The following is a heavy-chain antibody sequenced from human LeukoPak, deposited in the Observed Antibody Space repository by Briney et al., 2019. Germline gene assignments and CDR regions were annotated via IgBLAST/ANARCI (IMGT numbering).Heavy chain of an antibody. CDR2: IYYSGSN. D-gene: IGHD6-13*01. V-gene: IGHV4-59*01. Sequence: SETLSLTCTVSGGSISSYYWSWIRQFPGKGLEWIGHIYYSGSNNYNPSLKSRVTISVDTSKNQFSLRLGSVTAADTAVYYCARTKEQLYCFDHWGQGTLVTVSS. J-gene: IGHJ4*02. CDR3: ARTKEQLYCFDH. CDR1: GGSISSYY.